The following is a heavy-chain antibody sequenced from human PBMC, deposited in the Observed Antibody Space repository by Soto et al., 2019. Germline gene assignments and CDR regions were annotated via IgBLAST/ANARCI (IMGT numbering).Heavy chain of an antibody. Sequence: PGGSLRLSCAASGFPFSSYNMNWVRQAPGKGLEWVSSISSSSSYIYYADSVKGRFTISRDNAKNSLYLQMNSLRAEDTAVYYCTTDLPSGSYRTPSYYYYYGMDVWGQGTTVTVSS. J-gene: IGHJ6*02. CDR2: ISSSSSYI. D-gene: IGHD1-26*01. CDR1: GFPFSSYN. V-gene: IGHV3-21*03. CDR3: TTDLPSGSYRTPSYYYYYGMDV.